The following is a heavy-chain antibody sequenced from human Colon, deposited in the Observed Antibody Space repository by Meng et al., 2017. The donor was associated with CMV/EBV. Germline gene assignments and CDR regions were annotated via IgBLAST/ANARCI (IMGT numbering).Heavy chain of an antibody. CDR3: MTPTGSSDY. Sequence: GESLKISCAASGFTFDTSWMNWVRQAPGKGLEWVANIKQDGSEKNYADSVKGRFTISRDNAQNSMYLQMTSLRVEDTSIYYCMTPTGSSDYWGQGTLVTVSS. J-gene: IGHJ4*02. D-gene: IGHD6-6*01. CDR1: GFTFDTSW. CDR2: IKQDGSEK. V-gene: IGHV3-7*01.